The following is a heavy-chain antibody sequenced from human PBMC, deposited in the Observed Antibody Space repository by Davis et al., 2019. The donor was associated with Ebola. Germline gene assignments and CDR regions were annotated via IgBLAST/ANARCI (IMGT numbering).Heavy chain of an antibody. Sequence: SETLSLTCTVSGGSISSYYWSWIRQPPGKGLEWIGYIYYSGSTNYNPSLKSRVTISVDTSKNQFSLKLSSVTAADTAVYYCARVGYYYDSSGYGMGAFDIWGQGTMVTVSS. D-gene: IGHD3-22*01. J-gene: IGHJ3*02. CDR1: GGSISSYY. CDR2: IYYSGST. CDR3: ARVGYYYDSSGYGMGAFDI. V-gene: IGHV4-59*01.